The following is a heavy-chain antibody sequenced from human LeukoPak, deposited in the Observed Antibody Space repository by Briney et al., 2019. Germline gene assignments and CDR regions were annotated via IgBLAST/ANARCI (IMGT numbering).Heavy chain of an antibody. CDR2: INTDGSST. Sequence: GGSLRLSCAASGFTFTNYWMHWVRQAPGKGLVWVSHINTDGSSTNYADSVKGRFTISRDNAKNTLYLQMNSLRAEDTAVYSCARDPGAYFDYWGQGTLVTVSS. CDR3: ARDPGAYFDY. V-gene: IGHV3-74*01. CDR1: GFTFTNYW. D-gene: IGHD3-16*01. J-gene: IGHJ4*02.